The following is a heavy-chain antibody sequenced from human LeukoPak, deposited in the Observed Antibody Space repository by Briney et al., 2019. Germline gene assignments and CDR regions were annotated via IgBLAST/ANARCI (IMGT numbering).Heavy chain of an antibody. CDR2: IYYSGSS. J-gene: IGHJ4*02. CDR3: AAHYGSGSYYSLDY. V-gene: IGHV4-30-4*01. Sequence: SQTLSLTCTVSGGSISSGDYYWSWIRQPPGKGLEWIGYIYYSGSSYYNPSLKSRVTISVDTSKNQFSLKLSSVTAADTAVYYCAAHYGSGSYYSLDYWGQGTLVTVSS. D-gene: IGHD3-10*01. CDR1: GGSISSGDYY.